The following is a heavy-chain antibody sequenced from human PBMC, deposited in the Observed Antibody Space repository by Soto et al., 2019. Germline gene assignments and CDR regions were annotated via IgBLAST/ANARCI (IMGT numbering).Heavy chain of an antibody. V-gene: IGHV2-5*01. Sequence: QITLKESGPTLVKPTQTLTLTCTFSGFSLSTSGVGVGWIRQPPGKALEWLALIYWNDDKRYSPSLKSRLTITKDTSKNQVVLTMTNMDPVDTATYYCAHSSTVVVANRDTEMPFDYWGQGTLVTVSS. CDR3: AHSSTVVVANRDTEMPFDY. J-gene: IGHJ4*02. CDR1: GFSLSTSGVG. CDR2: IYWNDDK. D-gene: IGHD3-22*01.